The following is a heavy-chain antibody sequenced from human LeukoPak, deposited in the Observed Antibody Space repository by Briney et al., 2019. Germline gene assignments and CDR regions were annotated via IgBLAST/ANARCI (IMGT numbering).Heavy chain of an antibody. CDR3: VRGGRYSYDTYGDC. D-gene: IGHD5-18*01. V-gene: IGHV3-23*01. CDR2: ISGSGGST. CDR1: GFTFSSYA. J-gene: IGHJ4*02. Sequence: PGGSLRLSCAASGFTFSSYAMSWVRQAPGKGLEWVSAISGSGGSTYYADSVKGRFTISRDNSKTTLSLQMNSLRAEDTALYYCVRGGRYSYDTYGDCWGQGTLVTVSS.